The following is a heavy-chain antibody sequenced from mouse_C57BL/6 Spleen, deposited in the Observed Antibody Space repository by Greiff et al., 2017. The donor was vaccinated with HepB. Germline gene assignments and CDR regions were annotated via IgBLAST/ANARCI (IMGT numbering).Heavy chain of an antibody. Sequence: EVQLQQSGPELVKPGASVKISCKASGYTFTDYYMNWVKQSHGKSLEWIGDINPNNGGTSYNQKFKGKATLTVDKSSSTAYMELRRLTSEDSAVYYCADGKLLYAMDYWGQGTSVTVSS. CDR1: GYTFTDYY. CDR3: ADGKLLYAMDY. D-gene: IGHD2-1*01. J-gene: IGHJ4*01. V-gene: IGHV1-26*01. CDR2: INPNNGGT.